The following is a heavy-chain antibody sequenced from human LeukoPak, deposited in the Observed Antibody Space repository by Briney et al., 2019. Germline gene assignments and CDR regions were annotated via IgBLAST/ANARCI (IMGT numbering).Heavy chain of an antibody. CDR2: ISAYNGNT. V-gene: IGHV1-18*01. CDR1: GYTFTSYG. J-gene: IGHJ4*02. CDR3: AREAGGNYDYVWGSYRQTPWGIDY. D-gene: IGHD3-16*02. Sequence: GASVKVSCKASGYTFTSYGISWVRQAPGQGLEWMGWISAYNGNTNYAQKLQGRVTMTTDTSTSTAYMELRSLRSDDTAVYYCAREAGGNYDYVWGSYRQTPWGIDYWGQGTLVTVSS.